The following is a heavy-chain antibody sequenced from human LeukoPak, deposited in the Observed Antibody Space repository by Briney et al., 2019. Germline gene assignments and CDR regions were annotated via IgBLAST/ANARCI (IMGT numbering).Heavy chain of an antibody. V-gene: IGHV4-59*01. J-gene: IGHJ4*02. CDR3: VSGSSWYAY. Sequence: SETLSLTCTVSGGSINSYYWSWIRQPPVKGLEWIGYINYSGSTNYNPSLKSRVAISVDTSKNQFSLKVSSVTAADTAVYFCVSGSSWYAYWGQGTLVTVSS. CDR1: GGSINSYY. D-gene: IGHD6-13*01. CDR2: INYSGST.